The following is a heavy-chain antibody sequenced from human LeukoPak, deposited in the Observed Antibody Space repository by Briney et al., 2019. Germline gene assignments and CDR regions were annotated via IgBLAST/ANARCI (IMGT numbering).Heavy chain of an antibody. J-gene: IGHJ4*02. CDR2: IYTRGST. D-gene: IGHD1-26*01. CDR1: GVSISSFY. V-gene: IGHV4-4*07. CDR3: ARVTTGSYYSDH. Sequence: SSETMSLTCTVSGVSISSFYWNWIRQPAGKGLEWIGRIYTRGSTNYNPSLKSRVTMSVDTSKNQLSLKLRSVTAADTAVYYCARVTTGSYYSDHCGQGILVAVSS.